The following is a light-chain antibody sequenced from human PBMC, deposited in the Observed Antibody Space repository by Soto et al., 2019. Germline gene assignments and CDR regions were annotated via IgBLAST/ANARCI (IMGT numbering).Light chain of an antibody. CDR2: DAS. J-gene: IGKJ3*01. Sequence: DIPMTQSPSSLSASVGDRVTITCQASQDISNYLNWYQQKPRKAPKLLIYDASNLETGVPSRFSGSGSGTDFTFTISSLQPEDIATYYCQQYENLPFTFGPGTKVDIK. V-gene: IGKV1-33*01. CDR3: QQYENLPFT. CDR1: QDISNY.